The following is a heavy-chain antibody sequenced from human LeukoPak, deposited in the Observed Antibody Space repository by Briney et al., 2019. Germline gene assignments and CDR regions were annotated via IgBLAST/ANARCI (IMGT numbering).Heavy chain of an antibody. V-gene: IGHV3-30*02. CDR3: AKAEAREILRAVGLEEYLQY. CDR1: GFTFSSYA. D-gene: IGHD3-10*01. CDR2: IRVDGIDK. Sequence: GGSLRLSCAASGFTFSSYAMSWVRQAPGKGLEWVAYIRVDGIDKYYPDSVKGRFTISRDNSKSTVYLQMNSLIPDDTAVYFCAKAEAREILRAVGLEEYLQYWGQGTLVTVSS. J-gene: IGHJ1*01.